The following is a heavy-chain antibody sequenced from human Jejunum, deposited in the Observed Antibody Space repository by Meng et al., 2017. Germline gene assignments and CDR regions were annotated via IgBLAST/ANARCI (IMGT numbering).Heavy chain of an antibody. CDR3: AKNMVRGVINSHFDH. CDR2: ITPSDGGT. J-gene: IGHJ4*02. CDR1: GYTFTNYF. D-gene: IGHD3-10*01. V-gene: IGHV1-46*01. Sequence: QWQLVQSGAELKKSGASVKLSCKASGYTFTNYFIHWVRQAPGQGLEWMGVITPSDGGTTSAQRFQDRLTLTRDTSTNTVYMELSSLRSEDTAMYYCAKNMVRGVINSHFDHWGQGTLVTVSS.